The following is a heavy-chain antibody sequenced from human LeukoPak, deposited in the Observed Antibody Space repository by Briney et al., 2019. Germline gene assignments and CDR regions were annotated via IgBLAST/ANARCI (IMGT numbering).Heavy chain of an antibody. Sequence: SETLSLTCAVYGGSFSGYYWGWSRQRPGKGLEWSGEINHRGSTNYNPSLKRRVTISGDTSKNQSSLKLSSVSAADTAVYYCARVGRWFGELVGYYYYYGMDVWGKGTTVTVSS. CDR2: INHRGST. D-gene: IGHD3-10*01. CDR3: ARVGRWFGELVGYYYYYGMDV. CDR1: GGSFSGYY. J-gene: IGHJ6*04. V-gene: IGHV4-34*01.